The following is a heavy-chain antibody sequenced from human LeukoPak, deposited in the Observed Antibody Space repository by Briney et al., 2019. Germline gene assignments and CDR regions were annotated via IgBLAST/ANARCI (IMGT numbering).Heavy chain of an antibody. CDR2: TNPSGSSA. D-gene: IGHD6-13*01. V-gene: IGHV1-46*01. Sequence: GASVKVSCKASGYTFTSYYMHWVRQAPGQGLEWMGITNPSGSSASYAQKFQGRVTMTRDTSTSIVYMELSSLRSEDTAVYYCARDSSLHSSSWPDYWGQGTLVTVSS. CDR1: GYTFTSYY. J-gene: IGHJ4*02. CDR3: ARDSSLHSSSWPDY.